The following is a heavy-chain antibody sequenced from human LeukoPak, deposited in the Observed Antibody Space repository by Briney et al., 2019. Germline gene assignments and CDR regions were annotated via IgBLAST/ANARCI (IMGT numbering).Heavy chain of an antibody. J-gene: IGHJ5*02. V-gene: IGHV5-51*01. D-gene: IGHD1-7*01. CDR1: GYSFSNNW. CDR3: VRVGTKTPIDH. CDR2: IYPGDSDT. Sequence: GESLKISCKGSGYSFSNNWIGRVRLMPGKGLEWMGVIYPGDSDTRYSPSFQGQFSFSADKSINTAYLWWSSLRASDTALYYCVRVGTKTPIDHWGQGTLVTVSS.